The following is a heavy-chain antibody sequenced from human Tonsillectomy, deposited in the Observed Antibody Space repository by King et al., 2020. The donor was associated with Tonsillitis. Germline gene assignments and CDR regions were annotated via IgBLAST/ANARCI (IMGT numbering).Heavy chain of an antibody. J-gene: IGHJ6*02. CDR1: GGSFSDYY. CDR3: ARGRGWEPSYFYYYGLDV. V-gene: IGHV4-34*01. Sequence: VQLQQWGAGLLKPSETLSLTCAVYGGSFSDYYWSWIRQPPGKGLEWIGEINHSGSTNYNPSLKSRVTISVDTSKNHFSLNVSSVTAADTALYYCARGRGWEPSYFYYYGLDVWGQGTTVTVSS. CDR2: INHSGST. D-gene: IGHD1-14*01.